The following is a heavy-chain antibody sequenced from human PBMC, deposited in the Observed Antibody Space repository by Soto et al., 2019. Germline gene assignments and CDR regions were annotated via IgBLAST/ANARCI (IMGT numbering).Heavy chain of an antibody. CDR3: ARERAQYYYDSSPLDT. Sequence: EVQLVETGGGLIQPGGSLRLSCAASGFTVSSNYMSWGRQAPGKGLEWVSVIYSGGSTYYADSVKGRFTISRDNSKNTLYLQMNSLRAEDTAVYYCARERAQYYYDSSPLDTWGQGTLVTVSS. CDR1: GFTVSSNY. V-gene: IGHV3-53*02. D-gene: IGHD3-22*01. CDR2: IYSGGST. J-gene: IGHJ5*02.